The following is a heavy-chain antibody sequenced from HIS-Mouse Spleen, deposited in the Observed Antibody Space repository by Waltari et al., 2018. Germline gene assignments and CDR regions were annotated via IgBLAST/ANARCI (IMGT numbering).Heavy chain of an antibody. V-gene: IGHV3-66*01. CDR2: IYSGGST. CDR3: ARGIAVAGRGAFDI. Sequence: EVQLVESGGGLVQPGGSLRLPCAASGFTVGSTYMRWVGQAPGKGLEWVSVIYSGGSTYYADSVKGRFTISRDNSKNTLYLQMNSLRAEDTAVYYCARGIAVAGRGAFDIWGQGTMVTVSS. D-gene: IGHD6-19*01. CDR1: GFTVGSTY. J-gene: IGHJ3*02.